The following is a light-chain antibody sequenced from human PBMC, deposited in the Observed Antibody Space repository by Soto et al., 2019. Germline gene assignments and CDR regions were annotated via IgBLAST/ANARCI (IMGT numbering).Light chain of an antibody. CDR1: QSISSW. Sequence: DIQMTQSPSTLSASVGDRVTITFRASQSISSWLAWYQQKPGKAPNLLIYKASSLESGVPSRFSGSGSWTEFTLTISSLQPDDFATYYCQQYNSYWTFGQGTKVDI. V-gene: IGKV1-5*03. J-gene: IGKJ1*01. CDR2: KAS. CDR3: QQYNSYWT.